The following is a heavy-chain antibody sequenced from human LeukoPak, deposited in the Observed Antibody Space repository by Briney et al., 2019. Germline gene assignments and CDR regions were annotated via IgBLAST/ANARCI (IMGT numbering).Heavy chain of an antibody. V-gene: IGHV1-46*01. CDR3: ARETPVDTAMVEGAFDI. CDR1: GYTFTGYY. J-gene: IGHJ3*02. Sequence: ASVKVSCEASGYTFTGYYMHWVRQAPGQGLEWMGIINPSGGSTSYAQKFQGRVTMTRDMSTSTVYMELSSLRSEDTAVYYCARETPVDTAMVEGAFDIWGQGTMVTVSS. CDR2: INPSGGST. D-gene: IGHD5-18*01.